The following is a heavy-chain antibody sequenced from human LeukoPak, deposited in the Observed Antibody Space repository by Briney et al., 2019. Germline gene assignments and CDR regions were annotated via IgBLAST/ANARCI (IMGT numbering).Heavy chain of an antibody. Sequence: SETLSLTCTVSGGSISTYYWSWIRQPPGKGLEWIGYINYSGRTNHNPSLRSRVTISVDTSKNKLSLKLTSVTAADTAVYYCARVGYSSAFYPWFDPWGQGTLVTISS. J-gene: IGHJ5*02. D-gene: IGHD2-15*01. V-gene: IGHV4-59*01. CDR2: INYSGRT. CDR1: GGSISTYY. CDR3: ARVGYSSAFYPWFDP.